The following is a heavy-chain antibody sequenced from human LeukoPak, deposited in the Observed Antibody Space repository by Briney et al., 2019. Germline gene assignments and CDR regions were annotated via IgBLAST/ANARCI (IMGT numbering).Heavy chain of an antibody. Sequence: SETLSLTCTVSGGSISSYYWSWIRQPPGKGLEWIGYTYYSGSTNYNPSLKSRVTISVDTSKNQFSLKLSSVTAADTAVYYCARVARPLYYYDSSGYYYDYWGQGTLVTVSS. CDR2: TYYSGST. J-gene: IGHJ4*02. V-gene: IGHV4-59*01. D-gene: IGHD3-22*01. CDR3: ARVARPLYYYDSSGYYYDY. CDR1: GGSISSYY.